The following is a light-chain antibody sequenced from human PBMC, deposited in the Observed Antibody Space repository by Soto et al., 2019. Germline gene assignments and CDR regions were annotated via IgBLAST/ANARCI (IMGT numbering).Light chain of an antibody. Sequence: EIVLTQSPGTLSLSPGERATLSCRASQGGSSDYLAWYQQKPGQAPRLLIYGASSRATGIPDRFSGSGSGTDFTLTISRLEPEDFAVYYCQQYGTSPGTFGPGTKVGIK. CDR3: QQYGTSPGT. J-gene: IGKJ3*01. V-gene: IGKV3-20*01. CDR2: GAS. CDR1: QGGSSDY.